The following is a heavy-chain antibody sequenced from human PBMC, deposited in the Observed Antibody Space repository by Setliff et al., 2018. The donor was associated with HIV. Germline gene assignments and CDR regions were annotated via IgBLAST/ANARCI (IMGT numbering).Heavy chain of an antibody. D-gene: IGHD3-22*01. J-gene: IGHJ3*02. CDR3: ARDDPLYYDSSGYYYVVAFDI. Sequence: ASVKVSCKASGYTFTSYGISWVRQAPGQGLEWMGWISAYNGNTNSAQKLQGRVTMTTDTYTSTAYMELRSLRSDDTAVYYCARDDPLYYDSSGYYYVVAFDIWGQGTMVTVSS. V-gene: IGHV1-18*01. CDR2: ISAYNGNT. CDR1: GYTFTSYG.